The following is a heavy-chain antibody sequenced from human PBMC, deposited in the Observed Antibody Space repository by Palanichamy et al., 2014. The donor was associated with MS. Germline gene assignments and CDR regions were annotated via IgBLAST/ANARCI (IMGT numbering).Heavy chain of an antibody. D-gene: IGHD3-16*02. CDR1: GYSFTSYY. CDR2: ISAYNGKT. J-gene: IGHJ4*02. Sequence: QVQLVQSRSEVKTPGASVKVACRAYGYSFTSYYVNWVRKAPGQGLEWLGWISAYNGKTDYSRRLQGRLTLTTDTSTTTAYMELRSLRSDDTAVYYCARATVDYIWGTYRQPADYWGQGTLVTVSS. V-gene: IGHV1-18*01. CDR3: ARATVDYIWGTYRQPADY.